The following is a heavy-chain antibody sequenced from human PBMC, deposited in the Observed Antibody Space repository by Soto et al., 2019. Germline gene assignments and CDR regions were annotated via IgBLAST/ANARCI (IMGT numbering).Heavy chain of an antibody. CDR3: ARDKIYDFWSGYYTGDVYYYGMDV. V-gene: IGHV1-2*04. J-gene: IGHJ6*02. Sequence: ASVKVSCKASGYTFTGYYMRCVRQAPGQGLEWMGWINPNSGGTNYAQKFQGWVTMTRDTSISTAYMELSRLRSDDTAVYYCARDKIYDFWSGYYTGDVYYYGMDVLGQGTTVTVPS. D-gene: IGHD3-3*01. CDR2: INPNSGGT. CDR1: GYTFTGYY.